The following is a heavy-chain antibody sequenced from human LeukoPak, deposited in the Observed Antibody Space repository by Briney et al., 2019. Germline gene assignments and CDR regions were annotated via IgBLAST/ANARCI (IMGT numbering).Heavy chain of an antibody. CDR1: GFTFSSYS. Sequence: GGSLRLSCAASGFTFSSYSMNWVRQAPGKGLEWVSYISSSSSTIYYADSVKGRFTISRDNAKNSLYLQMNSLRDEDTAVYYCARDLDYGDSDRPYYHYYYGMDVWGQGTTVTVSS. V-gene: IGHV3-48*02. CDR3: ARDLDYGDSDRPYYHYYYGMDV. J-gene: IGHJ6*02. D-gene: IGHD4-17*01. CDR2: ISSSSSTI.